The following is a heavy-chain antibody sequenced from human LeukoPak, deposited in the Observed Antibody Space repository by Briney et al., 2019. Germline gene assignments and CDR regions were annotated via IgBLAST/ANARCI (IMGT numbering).Heavy chain of an antibody. D-gene: IGHD4-17*01. J-gene: IGHJ4*02. V-gene: IGHV4-4*07. CDR2: IYTSGST. Sequence: SETLSLTCTVSGGSISIYYWSWIRQPAGKGLERIGRIYTSGSTNYTPSLKSRVTMSVDTSKNQFSLKLSSVTAADTAVYYCARWTTVTRAFDYWGQGTLVSVSS. CDR3: ARWTTVTRAFDY. CDR1: GGSISIYY.